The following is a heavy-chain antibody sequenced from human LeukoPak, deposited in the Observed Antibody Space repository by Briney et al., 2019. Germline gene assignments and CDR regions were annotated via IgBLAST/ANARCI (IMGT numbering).Heavy chain of an antibody. CDR2: FDPEDGET. CDR1: GYTLTELS. CDR3: ATDVSGSGSYSLYSFDY. D-gene: IGHD3-10*01. J-gene: IGHJ4*02. V-gene: IGHV1-24*01. Sequence: ASVKVSCKVSGYTLTELSMHWVRQAPGKGLEWMGGFDPEDGETIYAQKFQGRVTMTEDTSTDTAYMELSSLRSEDTAVYYCATDVSGSGSYSLYSFDYWGQGTLVTVSS.